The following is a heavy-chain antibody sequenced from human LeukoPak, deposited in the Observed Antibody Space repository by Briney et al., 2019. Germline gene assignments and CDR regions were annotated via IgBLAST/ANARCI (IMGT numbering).Heavy chain of an antibody. J-gene: IGHJ4*02. D-gene: IGHD3-10*01. CDR3: ARDIITMVRGVTLDY. Sequence: GGSLRLSCAASGFTFSSYSMNWVRQAPGKGLEWVSSISSSSSYIYYADSVKGRFTISRDNAKNSLYLQMNSLRAEDTAVYYCARDIITMVRGVTLDYWGQGTLVTVSS. CDR1: GFTFSSYS. CDR2: ISSSSSYI. V-gene: IGHV3-21*01.